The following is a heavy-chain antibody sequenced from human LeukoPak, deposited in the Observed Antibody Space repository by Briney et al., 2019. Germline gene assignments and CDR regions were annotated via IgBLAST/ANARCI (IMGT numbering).Heavy chain of an antibody. D-gene: IGHD3-10*01. CDR3: ARSGDFYGSGIDY. CDR2: INHSGST. Sequence: SETLSLTCAVYGGSFSGYYWSWIRQPPGKGLEWIGEINHSGSTNYNPSLKSRVTISVDTSKNKFSLKLSSVTAADTAVYYCARSGDFYGSGIDYWGQGTLVTVSS. J-gene: IGHJ4*02. V-gene: IGHV4-34*01. CDR1: GGSFSGYY.